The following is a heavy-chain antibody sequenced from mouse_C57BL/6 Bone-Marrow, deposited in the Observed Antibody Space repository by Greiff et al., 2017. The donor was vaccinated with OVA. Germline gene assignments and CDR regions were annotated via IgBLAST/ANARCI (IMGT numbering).Heavy chain of an antibody. CDR1: GFTFSSYA. J-gene: IGHJ4*01. CDR3: TRARGGYAMDY. Sequence: EVKVVESGEGLVKPGGSLKLSCAASGFTFSSYAMSWVRQTPEKRLEWVAYISSGGDYIYYADTVKGRFTISRDNARNTLYLQMSSLKSEDTAMYYCTRARGGYAMDYWGQGTSVTVSS. V-gene: IGHV5-9-1*02. CDR2: ISSGGDYI.